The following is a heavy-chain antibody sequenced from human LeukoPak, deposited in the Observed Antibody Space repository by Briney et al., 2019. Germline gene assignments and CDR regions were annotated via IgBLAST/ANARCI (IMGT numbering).Heavy chain of an antibody. Sequence: SETLSLTCAVSGGPISSTNWWTWVRQPPGKGLEWIGEVHLDVRTNYNPSLESRLTISVDLSENHVSLKLTSVTAADTAVYYCAREGGFYRPLDYSGQGTLVTVSS. CDR3: AREGGFYRPLDY. CDR1: GGPISSTNW. J-gene: IGHJ4*02. CDR2: VHLDVRT. V-gene: IGHV4-4*02. D-gene: IGHD3-3*01.